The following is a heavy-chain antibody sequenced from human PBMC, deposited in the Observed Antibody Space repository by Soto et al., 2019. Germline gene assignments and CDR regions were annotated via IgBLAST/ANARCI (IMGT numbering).Heavy chain of an antibody. CDR2: INHSGST. J-gene: IGHJ4*02. D-gene: IGHD5-12*01. V-gene: IGHV4-34*01. CDR1: GGSFSGYY. Sequence: QVQLQQWGAGLLKPSETLSLTCAVYGGSFSGYYWSWIRQPPGKGLEWIGEINHSGSTNYNPSLKSRVTISVDTSKNQFSLKLSSVTAADTAVYYCARGVAIVANRPFDYWGQGTLVTVSS. CDR3: ARGVAIVANRPFDY.